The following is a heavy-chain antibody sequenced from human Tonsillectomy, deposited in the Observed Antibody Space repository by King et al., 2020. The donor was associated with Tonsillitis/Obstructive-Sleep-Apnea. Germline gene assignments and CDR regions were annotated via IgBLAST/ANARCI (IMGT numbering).Heavy chain of an antibody. V-gene: IGHV3-9*01. CDR3: AKAIAAAGSGWGYFEY. CDR2: ICWYSGSI. Sequence: VQLVESGGGLVQPGRSLRLSCAASGFTFDHYAMHWVRQAPGKGLEWVSSICWYSGSIGYADSVKGRFTISRDNAKNSLYLQMNSLRAEDTALYYCAKAIAAAGSGWGYFEYWGQGTLVTVSS. D-gene: IGHD6-19*01. J-gene: IGHJ4*02. CDR1: GFTFDHYA.